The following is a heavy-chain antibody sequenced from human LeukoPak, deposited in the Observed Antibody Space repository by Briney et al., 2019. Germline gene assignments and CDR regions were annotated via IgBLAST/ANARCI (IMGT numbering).Heavy chain of an antibody. CDR1: GFTFSSYA. Sequence: GGSLRLSCAASGFTFSSYAMSWVRQAPGKGLEWVSAISGSGGSTYYADSVKGRFTISRDNSKNTLYLQMNSLRAEDTAVYYCANLDFEFGFRFDYWGQGTLDTVSS. CDR2: ISGSGGST. D-gene: IGHD3-16*01. V-gene: IGHV3-23*01. J-gene: IGHJ4*02. CDR3: ANLDFEFGFRFDY.